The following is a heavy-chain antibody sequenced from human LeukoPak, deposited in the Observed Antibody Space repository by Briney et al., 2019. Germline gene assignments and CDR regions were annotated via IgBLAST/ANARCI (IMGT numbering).Heavy chain of an antibody. CDR1: GGSVTDYY. V-gene: IGHV4-59*02. D-gene: IGHD7-27*01. J-gene: IGHJ4*02. CDR2: IYYTGT. CDR3: ASRKLGNDY. Sequence: ASETLSLTCTVSGGSVTDYYWSWIRQSPGKGLEWIGYIYYTGTSYNPSLKSRVTISADTSKNQFSLKLTSVTAADTAVYYCASRKLGNDYWGQGTLVTVSS.